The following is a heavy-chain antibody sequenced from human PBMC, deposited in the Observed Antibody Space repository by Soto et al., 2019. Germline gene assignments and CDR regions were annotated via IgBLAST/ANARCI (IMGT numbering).Heavy chain of an antibody. CDR1: GYSISSGYY. J-gene: IGHJ4*02. CDR3: AREPFLPRARHDY. D-gene: IGHD3-16*01. CDR2: IYHSGST. Sequence: SETLSLTCAVSGYSISSGYYWGWIRQPPGKGLEWIGSIYHSGSTYYNPSLKSRVTISVDTSKNQFSLKLSSVTAADTAVYYCAREPFLPRARHDYWGQGALVTVSS. V-gene: IGHV4-38-2*02.